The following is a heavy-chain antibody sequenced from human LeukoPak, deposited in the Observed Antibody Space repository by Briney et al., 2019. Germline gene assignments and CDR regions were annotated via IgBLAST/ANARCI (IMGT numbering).Heavy chain of an antibody. CDR2: IYYSGST. Sequence: SETLSLTCTVSGGSVSSSSYYWGWIRQPPGKGLEWIGNIYYSGSTYFNPSLKSRVTISVDTSKNQFSLKLSSVTAADTAVYYCAREGCCGRYFDYWGQGTLVTVSS. V-gene: IGHV4-39*07. CDR3: AREGCCGRYFDY. J-gene: IGHJ4*02. D-gene: IGHD4/OR15-4a*01. CDR1: GGSVSSSSYY.